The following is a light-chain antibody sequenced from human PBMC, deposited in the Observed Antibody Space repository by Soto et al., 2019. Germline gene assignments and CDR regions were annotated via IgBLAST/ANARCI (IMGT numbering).Light chain of an antibody. CDR3: QQRSNWPVT. V-gene: IGKV3-11*01. J-gene: IGKJ5*01. CDR1: QSVSSS. CDR2: GAS. Sequence: EIVLTQSPATLSSSPGERATLSCRASQSVSSSLAWYQQKPGQAPRLLIYGASNRAGGIPARFSRSGSGTVFTLTISSLEPEDVTIYYCQQRSNWPVTFGQGTRLEIK.